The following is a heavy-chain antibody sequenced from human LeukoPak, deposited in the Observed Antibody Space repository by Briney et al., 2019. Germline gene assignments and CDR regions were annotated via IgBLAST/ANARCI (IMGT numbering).Heavy chain of an antibody. CDR2: IAPKGGGT. CDR1: GYTFTDNY. J-gene: IGHJ2*01. D-gene: IGHD1-26*01. V-gene: IGHV1-2*02. CDR3: ARGVGPRYFDL. Sequence: ASGKVSCKTSGYTFTDNYIHWVRQAPGQGLEWMGWIAPKGGGTNYAQKSQGRVTMTRDTSISTAYMELSRLRSDDTAVYYCARGVGPRYFDLWGRGTLVTVSS.